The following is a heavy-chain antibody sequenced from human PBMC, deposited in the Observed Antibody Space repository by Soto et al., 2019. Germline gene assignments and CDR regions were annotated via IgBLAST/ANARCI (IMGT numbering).Heavy chain of an antibody. J-gene: IGHJ4*02. Sequence: SVKVSCKASGGTFSSYAIGWVRQAPGQGLEWMGGIIPIFGTANYAQKFQGRVTITADKSTSTAYMELSSLRSDDTAVYYCARAPQTVAGAGIWYWGQGTLVTVSP. D-gene: IGHD6-13*01. CDR2: IIPIFGTA. CDR1: GGTFSSYA. V-gene: IGHV1-69*06. CDR3: ARAPQTVAGAGIWY.